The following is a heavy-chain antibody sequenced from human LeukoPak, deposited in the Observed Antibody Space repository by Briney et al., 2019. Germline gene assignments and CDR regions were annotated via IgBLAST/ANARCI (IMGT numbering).Heavy chain of an antibody. CDR3: ARDQYSSSWPYYYGMDV. V-gene: IGHV4-4*02. Sequence: SETLSLTCAVSGGSISSSNWWSWVRQPPGKGLEWIGEIYHSGSTNYNPSLESRVTISVDKSKNQFSLKLSSVTAADTAVYYCARDQYSSSWPYYYGMDVWGQGTTVTVSS. J-gene: IGHJ6*02. D-gene: IGHD6-13*01. CDR2: IYHSGST. CDR1: GGSISSSNW.